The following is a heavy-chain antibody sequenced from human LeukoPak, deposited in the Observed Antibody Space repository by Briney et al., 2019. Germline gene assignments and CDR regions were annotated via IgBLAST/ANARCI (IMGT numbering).Heavy chain of an antibody. Sequence: ASVKVSSKPSVYTFATYSINSVPQAPGQGLEWMGWISGYSGSTNYAQKLQARVTMTTDTSPTTAYMELRSLKSDGTAVYYCARGHSSGRDYYFDTWGQGTLVTVSS. D-gene: IGHD6-19*01. V-gene: IGHV1-18*01. CDR2: ISGYSGST. CDR1: VYTFATYS. J-gene: IGHJ4*02. CDR3: ARGHSSGRDYYFDT.